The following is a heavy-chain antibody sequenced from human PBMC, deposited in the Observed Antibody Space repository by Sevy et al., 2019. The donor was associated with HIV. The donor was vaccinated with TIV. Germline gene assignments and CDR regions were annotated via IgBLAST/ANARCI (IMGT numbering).Heavy chain of an antibody. V-gene: IGHV3-33*01. CDR1: GFIFSTYG. J-gene: IGHJ5*02. CDR2: IWYDGINK. CDR3: ARDSRSGLDP. D-gene: IGHD3-3*01. Sequence: GGSLRLSCVASGFIFSTYGMHWVRQAPGKGLEWVAVIWYDGINKDYADSVKGRFIISRDNSKNTMYLEMDSLRAEDTAVYYCARDSRSGLDPWGQGALVTVSS.